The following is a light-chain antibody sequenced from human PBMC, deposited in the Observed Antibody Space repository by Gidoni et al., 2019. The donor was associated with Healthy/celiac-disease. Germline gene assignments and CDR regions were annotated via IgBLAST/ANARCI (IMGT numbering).Light chain of an antibody. CDR3: QHCRS. J-gene: IGKJ2*03. CDR2: GAS. CDR1: QSVSSSY. V-gene: IGKV3-20*01. Sequence: EIVLTQSPGTLSLSTGERATLSCRASQSVSSSYLAWYQQKPGQAPRLLIYGASSRATGIPDRFSGSGSGTDFTLTISRLEPEDFAVYYCQHCRSFGQXTKLEIK.